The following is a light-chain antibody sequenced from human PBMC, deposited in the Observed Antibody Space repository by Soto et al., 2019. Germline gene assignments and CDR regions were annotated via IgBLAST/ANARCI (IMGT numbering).Light chain of an antibody. J-gene: IGKJ2*01. CDR1: QSVSNY. CDR3: QQSYSTHLYT. CDR2: ATF. V-gene: IGKV1-39*01. Sequence: DIQMTQSPSSLSASVGDRVTISCRASQSVSNYLNWYQQKPGKAPKLLIYATFSLQSGVPSRFSGSGSGTDVALTISSLQPEDFATYYCQQSYSTHLYTFGQGTRLEIK.